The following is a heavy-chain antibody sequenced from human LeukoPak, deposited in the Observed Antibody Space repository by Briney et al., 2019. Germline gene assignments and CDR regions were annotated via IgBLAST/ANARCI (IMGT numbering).Heavy chain of an antibody. Sequence: SETLSLTCTVSGGSISSYYWSWIRQPPGKGLEWIGYIYYSGSTNYNPSLKSRVTISVDTSKNQFSLKLSSVTAADTAVYNCARDPAHYYDSSGYYVNYFDYWGQGTLVTVSS. D-gene: IGHD3-22*01. CDR1: GGSISSYY. V-gene: IGHV4-59*01. CDR3: ARDPAHYYDSSGYYVNYFDY. CDR2: IYYSGST. J-gene: IGHJ4*02.